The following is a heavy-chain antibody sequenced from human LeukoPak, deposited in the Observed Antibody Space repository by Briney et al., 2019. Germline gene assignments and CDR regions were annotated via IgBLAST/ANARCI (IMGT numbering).Heavy chain of an antibody. J-gene: IGHJ4*02. D-gene: IGHD4-17*01. Sequence: ASVKVSCKASGYTFTSYDINWVRQATGQGLEWMGWMNPNSGNTGYAQKFQGRVTMTRNTSISTAYTELSSLRSEDTAVYYCAMSNYGDYSFDYWGQGTLVTVSS. V-gene: IGHV1-8*01. CDR2: MNPNSGNT. CDR1: GYTFTSYD. CDR3: AMSNYGDYSFDY.